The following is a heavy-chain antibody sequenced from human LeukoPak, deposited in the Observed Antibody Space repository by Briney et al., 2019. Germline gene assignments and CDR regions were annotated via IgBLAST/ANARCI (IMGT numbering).Heavy chain of an antibody. CDR2: MSSSDDGR. J-gene: IGHJ4*02. D-gene: IGHD3-22*01. V-gene: IGHV3-23*01. CDR3: ARDFRNTMIVVGYYFDY. Sequence: PGGSLRLSCATSGFSFSSYAMSWVRQAPGKGLEWVSAMSSSDDGRYYAASVRGRFTISRDTSRSTLYLQMNSLRAEDTAVYYCARDFRNTMIVVGYYFDYWGQGALVTVSS. CDR1: GFSFSSYA.